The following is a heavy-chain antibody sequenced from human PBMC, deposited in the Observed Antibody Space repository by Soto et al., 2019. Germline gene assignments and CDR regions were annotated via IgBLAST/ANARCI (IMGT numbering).Heavy chain of an antibody. Sequence: QVQLVQSGAEVKKPGSSVKVSCKASGGTFSSYAISWVRQAPGQGLECMGGIIHIFGTANYAQKFQGRVTITADESTITAYKELSSLRSEDTAVYNCARHNVDIVATIMAGWIDPWGQGALVTVAS. CDR3: ARHNVDIVATIMAGWIDP. CDR1: GGTFSSYA. D-gene: IGHD5-12*01. V-gene: IGHV1-69*01. CDR2: IIHIFGTA. J-gene: IGHJ5*02.